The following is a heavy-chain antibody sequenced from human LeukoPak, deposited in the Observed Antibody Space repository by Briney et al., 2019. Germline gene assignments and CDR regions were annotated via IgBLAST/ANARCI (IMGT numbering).Heavy chain of an antibody. V-gene: IGHV4-39*07. CDR3: ARGDSGVPFSYYYYYMDV. CDR1: GGSISSSSYY. D-gene: IGHD6-19*01. J-gene: IGHJ6*03. Sequence: PSETLSLTCTVSGGSISSSSYYWGWIRQPPGKGLEWIGSIYYSGSTYYNPSLRRRVTISVDTSKNQFSLKPSSVTAADAAGYYRARGDSGVPFSYYYYYMDVWGKGTTVTISS. CDR2: IYYSGST.